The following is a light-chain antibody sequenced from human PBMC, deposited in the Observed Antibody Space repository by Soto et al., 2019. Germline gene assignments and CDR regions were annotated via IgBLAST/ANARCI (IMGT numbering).Light chain of an antibody. J-gene: IGKJ1*01. V-gene: IGKV3-15*01. CDR2: VAS. Sequence: EMVMTQSPATLYVSPGERVTLSCRASQSVSSYLAWYQQKPGQPPRLLIYVASTRAAGISAGFSRSGSGTEFTLTISGLQSEDFAVYYCQQYKDWPPRFGQGTKVEIK. CDR1: QSVSSY. CDR3: QQYKDWPPR.